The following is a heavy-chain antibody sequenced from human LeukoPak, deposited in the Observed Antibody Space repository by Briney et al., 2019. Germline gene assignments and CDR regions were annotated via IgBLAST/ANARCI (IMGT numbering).Heavy chain of an antibody. J-gene: IGHJ3*02. CDR1: GGTFSSYA. V-gene: IGHV1-69*04. Sequence: GASVKVSCKASGGTFSSYAISWVRQAPGQGLEWMGRIIPILGIANYAQKFQGRVTITADKSTSTAYMELSSLRSEDTAVYYCARRTSESDSSAPGAFDIWGQGTMVTVSS. CDR3: ARRTSESDSSAPGAFDI. D-gene: IGHD3-22*01. CDR2: IIPILGIA.